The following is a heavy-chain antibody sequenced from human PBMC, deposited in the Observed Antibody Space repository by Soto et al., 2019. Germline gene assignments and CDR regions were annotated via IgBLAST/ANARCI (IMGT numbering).Heavy chain of an antibody. V-gene: IGHV4-34*01. D-gene: IGHD6-13*01. CDR3: ARDSSSWYDDAFDI. CDR2: INHSGST. Sequence: WETLSLTCAVYGGSFSGYYWSWIRQPPGKGLEWIGEINHSGSTNYNPSLKSRVTISVDTSKNQFSLKLSSVTAADTAVYYCARDSSSWYDDAFDIWGQGTMVTVSS. J-gene: IGHJ3*02. CDR1: GGSFSGYY.